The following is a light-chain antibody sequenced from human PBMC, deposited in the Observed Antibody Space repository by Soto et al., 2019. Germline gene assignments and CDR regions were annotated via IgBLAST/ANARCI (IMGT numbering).Light chain of an antibody. CDR3: QSYDSSLSGSYV. V-gene: IGLV1-40*01. CDR1: SSNIGAGYD. Sequence: QLVLTQPASVSGATGQRVTISCTGSSSNIGAGYDVHWYQRLPGTAPKVLIYNNNNRPSGVPDRFSGSKSGTSASLAITGLQAEDEADYYCQSYDSSLSGSYVFGTGTKVTV. CDR2: NNN. J-gene: IGLJ1*01.